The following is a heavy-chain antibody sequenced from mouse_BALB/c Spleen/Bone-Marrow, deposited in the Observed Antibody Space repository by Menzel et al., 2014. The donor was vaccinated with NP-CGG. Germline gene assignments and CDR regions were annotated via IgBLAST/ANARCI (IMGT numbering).Heavy chain of an antibody. CDR2: ISYSGGT. CDR1: GYSITSGYA. J-gene: IGHJ4*01. CDR3: SRYYFGGGYNYALDY. Sequence: VQLKESGPGLVKSSQSLSLTCTVTGYSITSGYAWNWIRQFPGNKLEWMGYISYSGGTSYNPSLKSRISLTRDTSKNQFFLQLNSVTTEDTATYYCSRYYFGGGYNYALDYWGQGTSVTVSS. V-gene: IGHV3-2*02. D-gene: IGHD1-1*01.